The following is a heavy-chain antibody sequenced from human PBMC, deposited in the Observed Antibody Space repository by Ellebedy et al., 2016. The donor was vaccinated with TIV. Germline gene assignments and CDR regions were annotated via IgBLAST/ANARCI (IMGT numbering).Heavy chain of an antibody. Sequence: GGSLRLXXVASGFTFNKHWMSWVRQAPGKGLEWVANINQDGSGKYYVDSVKGRFTISRDNAKNSLYLQMNTLRAEDTAVYYCARGHYGMDVWGQGTTVTVSS. V-gene: IGHV3-7*03. J-gene: IGHJ6*02. CDR3: ARGHYGMDV. CDR2: INQDGSGK. CDR1: GFTFNKHW.